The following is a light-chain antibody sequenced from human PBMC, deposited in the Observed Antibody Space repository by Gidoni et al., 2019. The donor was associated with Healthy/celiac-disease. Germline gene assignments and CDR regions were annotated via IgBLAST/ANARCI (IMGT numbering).Light chain of an antibody. CDR3: QQRAA. J-gene: IGKJ1*01. V-gene: IGKV3-11*01. Sequence: EIVLTQSPATLSLSPGERATLSCRASQSVSSYLAWYQQKPGQAPRLLIYDASNRATGIPARFSGSGSGTDFTLAISSLGPEDFAVYYCQQRAAFGQGTKVEIK. CDR1: QSVSSY. CDR2: DAS.